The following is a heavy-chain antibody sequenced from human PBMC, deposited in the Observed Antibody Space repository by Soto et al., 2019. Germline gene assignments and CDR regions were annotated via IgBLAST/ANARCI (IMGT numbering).Heavy chain of an antibody. CDR3: AREPPRGGEIDC. J-gene: IGHJ4*02. V-gene: IGHV4-30-4*08. Sequence: SETLSLTCTVSRGSIRSYYWSWIRQPPGKGLEWIGCIYYSGSTYYNPSLKSRVTISVDTSKNQFSLKLSSVTAADTAVYYCAREPPRGGEIDCWGQGTLVTVSS. CDR1: RGSIRSYY. CDR2: IYYSGST. D-gene: IGHD2-21*01.